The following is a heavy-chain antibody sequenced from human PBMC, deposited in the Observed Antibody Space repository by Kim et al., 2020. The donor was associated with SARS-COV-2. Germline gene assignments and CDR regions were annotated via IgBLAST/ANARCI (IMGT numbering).Heavy chain of an antibody. Sequence: SETLSLTCTVSGGSISSGSYYWSWIRQPAGKGLEWIGRIYTSGSTNYNPSLKSRVTISVDTSKNQFSLKLSSVTAADTAVYYCAMIAAGWGFQLLRDYWGQGTLVTVSS. CDR1: GGSISSGSYY. V-gene: IGHV4-61*02. D-gene: IGHD2-15*01. J-gene: IGHJ4*02. CDR2: IYTSGST. CDR3: AMIAAGWGFQLLRDY.